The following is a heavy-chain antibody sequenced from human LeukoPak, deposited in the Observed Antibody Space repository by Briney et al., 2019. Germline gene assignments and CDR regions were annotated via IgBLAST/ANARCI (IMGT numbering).Heavy chain of an antibody. V-gene: IGHV4-34*01. D-gene: IGHD3-10*01. CDR1: GGSFSGYY. CDR2: INHSGST. J-gene: IGHJ4*02. CDR3: ARGAHMVPASS. Sequence: SETLSLTCAVYGGSFSGYYWSWLRQPPGKGLEWIGEINHSGSTKYNTSLKSRVTISVYTSKNHFSLKLSSVTAADTAVYYCARGAHMVPASSWGQGTLVTVSS.